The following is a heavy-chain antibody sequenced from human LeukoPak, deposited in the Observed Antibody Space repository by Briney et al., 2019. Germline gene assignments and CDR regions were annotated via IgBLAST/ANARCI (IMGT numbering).Heavy chain of an antibody. J-gene: IGHJ5*02. CDR3: ARGPYSSGWSWFDP. V-gene: IGHV4-59*01. CDR1: GGSISSYY. CDR2: IYYSGST. D-gene: IGHD6-19*01. Sequence: SETLSLTCTVSGGSISSYYWSWIRQPPGKGLEWIGHIYYSGSTNYNPSLKSRVTISVDTSKNQFSLKLSSVTAADTAVYYCARGPYSSGWSWFDPWGQGTLVTVSS.